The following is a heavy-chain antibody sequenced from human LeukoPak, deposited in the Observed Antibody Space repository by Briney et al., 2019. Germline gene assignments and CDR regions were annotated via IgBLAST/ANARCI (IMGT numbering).Heavy chain of an antibody. V-gene: IGHV3-33*07. Sequence: GRSLRLSCAASGFTFSSYGMYWVRRAPGKGLEWVAVIWYDGSHKSYANSVEGRFTISRDNPKNILYLHMNSLRADDTAVYFCARDRGYSSTWSFGKHYYMDVWGKGTTVTVSS. CDR3: ARDRGYSSTWSFGKHYYMDV. D-gene: IGHD6-13*01. CDR1: GFTFSSYG. J-gene: IGHJ6*03. CDR2: IWYDGSHK.